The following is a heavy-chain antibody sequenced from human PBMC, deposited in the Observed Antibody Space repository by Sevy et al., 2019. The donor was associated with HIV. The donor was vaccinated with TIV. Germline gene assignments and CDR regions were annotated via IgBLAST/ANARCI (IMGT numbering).Heavy chain of an antibody. CDR1: DFSIRSGYY. D-gene: IGHD2-15*01. CDR2: VYQSGST. Sequence: SETLSLTCAVSDFSIRSGYYWAWIRQPPGMGLEWIGSVYQSGSTHYNPSLKSRVTISVDTSKTHLSLKLDSVTAADTAVYYCARQGYFYTDAFDIWGQGTMVTVSS. V-gene: IGHV4-38-2*01. CDR3: ARQGYFYTDAFDI. J-gene: IGHJ3*02.